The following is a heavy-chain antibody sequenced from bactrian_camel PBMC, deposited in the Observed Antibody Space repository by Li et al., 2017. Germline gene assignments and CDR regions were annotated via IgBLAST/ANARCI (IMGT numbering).Heavy chain of an antibody. D-gene: IGHD3*01. CDR2: IYSDGSNA. J-gene: IGHJ4*01. V-gene: IGHV3-2*01. CDR1: GFVFSAYS. Sequence: HVQLVESGGALVQPGGSLSLSCAASGFVFSAYSMSWVRQAPGKGLEWVSSIYSDGSNAYYADSVKGRFTISQDNAKNTVSLEMNSLKPEDTATYYCAAREGPTLRTRSTDYNYWGQGTQVTVS. CDR3: AAREGPTLRTRSTDYNY.